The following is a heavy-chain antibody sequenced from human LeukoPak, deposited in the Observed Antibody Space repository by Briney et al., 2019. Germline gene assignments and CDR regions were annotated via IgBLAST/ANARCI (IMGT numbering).Heavy chain of an antibody. CDR1: GGSISSYY. D-gene: IGHD3-9*01. Sequence: SETLSLTCTVSGGSISSYYWSWIRQPPGKGLEWIGYIYYSGSTNYNPSLKSRVTISVDTSKNQFSLKLSSVTAADTAVYYCARYSAVTGYDYWGQGTLVTVPS. J-gene: IGHJ4*02. CDR3: ARYSAVTGYDY. CDR2: IYYSGST. V-gene: IGHV4-59*01.